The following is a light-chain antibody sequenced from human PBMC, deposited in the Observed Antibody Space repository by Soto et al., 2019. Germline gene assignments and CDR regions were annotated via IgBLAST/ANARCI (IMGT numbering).Light chain of an antibody. V-gene: IGKV3-15*01. Sequence: IVMTQSPPTLSVSPGEGATLACRASQSLRSNLAWYQQKPGQAPRLLIYGASTRATGIPARFSGSGSGTDFTLTISGLQSEDSAVYYCQQYNTWPRTFGQGTKVDI. CDR1: QSLRSN. J-gene: IGKJ1*01. CDR2: GAS. CDR3: QQYNTWPRT.